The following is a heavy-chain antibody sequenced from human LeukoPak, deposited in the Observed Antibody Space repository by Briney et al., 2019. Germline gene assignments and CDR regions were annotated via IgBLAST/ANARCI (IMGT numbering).Heavy chain of an antibody. D-gene: IGHD3-16*01. V-gene: IGHV1-2*02. CDR1: GYTFTGYY. Sequence: SVPVSCQSCGYTFTGYYMHWVRQAPGQGLEWMGWINSNSGGTNYAQKSQGRVTMTRDKSISTAYMELSRRRSDDAAVYYCARGGRYYYYHMDVWGKGTTVTISS. CDR3: ARGGRYYYYHMDV. CDR2: INSNSGGT. J-gene: IGHJ6*03.